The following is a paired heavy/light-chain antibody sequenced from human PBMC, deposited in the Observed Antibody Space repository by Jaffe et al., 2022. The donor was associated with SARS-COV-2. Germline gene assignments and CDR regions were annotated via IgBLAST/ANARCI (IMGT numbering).Heavy chain of an antibody. Sequence: QVQMVQSGAEVKEPGSSVRVSCVVSGGTFSTYPISWVRQAPGQGLEWMGGIIPVYGTTIYAQNFQGRVTITAAESTSTAYMELSSLRFEDTAVYYCARESPILPSGGYFDLWGRGTLITVSS. D-gene: IGHD2-2*01. CDR1: GGTFSTYP. CDR3: ARESPILPSGGYFDL. CDR2: IIPVYGTT. J-gene: IGHJ2*01. V-gene: IGHV1-69*01.
Light chain of an antibody. J-gene: IGKJ2*01. CDR3: QQYNKWPRA. CDR2: GAS. Sequence: EIVMTQSPATLSVSPGERATLSCRASQSVSSNLAWYQQKPGQPPRLLIYGASTRATGIPARFSGSGSGTEFTLTITSLQSEDFAVYYCQQYNKWPRAFGQGTKLDIK. V-gene: IGKV3-15*01. CDR1: QSVSSN.